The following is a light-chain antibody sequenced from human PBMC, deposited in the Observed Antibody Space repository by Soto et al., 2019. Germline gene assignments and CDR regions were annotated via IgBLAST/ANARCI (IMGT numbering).Light chain of an antibody. CDR1: QTVAYTS. J-gene: IGKJ1*01. CDR3: QQYVTTPRT. CDR2: GTS. V-gene: IGKV3-20*01. Sequence: EIVLTQSPGILSLSPGARATLSCRASQTVAYTSLAWYQQRPGQAPRLLIYGTSTRATGTPDRFIGSGSGTAFTLTISRLEPEDVAVYYCQQYVTTPRTFGQGTKV.